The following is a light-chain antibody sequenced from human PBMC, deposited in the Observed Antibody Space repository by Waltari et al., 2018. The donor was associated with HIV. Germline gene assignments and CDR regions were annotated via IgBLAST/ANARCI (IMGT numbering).Light chain of an antibody. Sequence: DVVMTQSPLSLPVTLGQPASISCRSSHSLVYTDGNTDLNCFQQRLGQAPRRLIYKVANRDSVVPDRFSGSGSGSDFTLKISSLEAEDIGLYSCMQGTHMPPWAFCHWTMMEIK. J-gene: IGKJ1*01. CDR3: MQGTHMPPWA. CDR1: HSLVYTDGNTD. V-gene: IGKV2-30*01. CDR2: KVA.